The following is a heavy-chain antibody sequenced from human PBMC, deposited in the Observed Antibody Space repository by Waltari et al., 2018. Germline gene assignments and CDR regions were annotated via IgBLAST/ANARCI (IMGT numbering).Heavy chain of an antibody. D-gene: IGHD6-19*01. V-gene: IGHV7-4-1*02. CDR1: GYNFATYA. CDR2: INTNTGSP. CDR3: TSSHHSGWPDLDY. J-gene: IGHJ4*02. Sequence: QVQLVQSGSEVKKPGASVTISCMGSGYNFATYAFNWVRQAPGQGLEWMGWINTNTGSPTYAGALTGRFVFSLDTSVNTAYLQISGLRAEDSAMYYCTSSHHSGWPDLDYWGQGTLVTVSS.